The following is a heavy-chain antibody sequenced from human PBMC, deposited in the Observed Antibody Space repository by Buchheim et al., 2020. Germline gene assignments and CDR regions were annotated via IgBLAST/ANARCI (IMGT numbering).Heavy chain of an antibody. V-gene: IGHV3-30-3*01. CDR1: GFTFSSYA. CDR2: ISYDGSNK. J-gene: IGHJ4*02. CDR3: ARDEKYWFGELLPSY. D-gene: IGHD3-10*01. Sequence: QVQLVESGGGVVQPGRSLRLSCAASGFTFSSYAMHWVRQAPGKGLEWVAVISYDGSNKYYADSVKGRFTISRDNSKNTLYLQMNSLRAEDTAVYYCARDEKYWFGELLPSYWGQGTL.